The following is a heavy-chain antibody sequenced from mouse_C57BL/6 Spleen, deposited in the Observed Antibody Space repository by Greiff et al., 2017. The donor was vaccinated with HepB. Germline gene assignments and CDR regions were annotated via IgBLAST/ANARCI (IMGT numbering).Heavy chain of an antibody. D-gene: IGHD2-2*01. J-gene: IGHJ4*01. CDR2: ISDGGSYT. CDR3: ARYGNDDYAMDY. V-gene: IGHV5-4*03. CDR1: GFTFSSSA. Sequence: EVKVVESGGGLVKPGGSLKLSCAASGFTFSSSAMSWVRQTPEKRLEWVATISDGGSYTYYPDNVKGRFTISRDNAKNNLYLQMSHLKSEATAMYYCARYGNDDYAMDYGGQGTSVT.